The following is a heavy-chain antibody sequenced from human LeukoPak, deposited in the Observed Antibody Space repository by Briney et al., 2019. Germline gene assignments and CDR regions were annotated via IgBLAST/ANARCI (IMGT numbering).Heavy chain of an antibody. J-gene: IGHJ4*02. CDR2: VSGSSGGT. D-gene: IGHD3-3*01. CDR3: ANDFYDFSTGYRSGFDY. CDR1: GFTFSNFA. V-gene: IGHV3-23*01. Sequence: GGSLRLSCAASGFTFSNFAMNWVRQAPGKGLEWVSLVSGSSGGTYYADSVKGRFTISRDNSKNTLYQQMNSLRAEDTAVYYCANDFYDFSTGYRSGFDYGGEGTLVTVSS.